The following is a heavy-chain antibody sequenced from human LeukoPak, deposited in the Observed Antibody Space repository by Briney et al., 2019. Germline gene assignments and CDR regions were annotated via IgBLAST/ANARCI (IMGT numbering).Heavy chain of an antibody. Sequence: GESLKISCKGSGYRFTSYWIGWVRQMPGKGLEWMGIIYPGDSDTRYSPSFQGQVTSSADKSISPAYLQWSSLKASDTAMYYCARRLLGYCSGGSCEYYFDYWGKGTLVTVSS. J-gene: IGHJ4*02. V-gene: IGHV5-51*01. CDR3: ARRLLGYCSGGSCEYYFDY. CDR1: GYRFTSYW. CDR2: IYPGDSDT. D-gene: IGHD2-15*01.